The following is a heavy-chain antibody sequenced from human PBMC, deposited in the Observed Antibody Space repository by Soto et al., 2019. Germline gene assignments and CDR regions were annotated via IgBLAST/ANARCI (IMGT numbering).Heavy chain of an antibody. V-gene: IGHV3-23*01. Sequence: PGGSLRLSCAASGFTFNHYAISWVRQAPGKGLEWVSIIIANGGTFYADSVKGRFTISRDNSKNTVYLQMSSLRVEDTAIYYCTRGAGFFYGVDVWGLGTTVTVSS. D-gene: IGHD3-10*01. CDR2: IIANGGT. J-gene: IGHJ6*01. CDR1: GFTFNHYA. CDR3: TRGAGFFYGVDV.